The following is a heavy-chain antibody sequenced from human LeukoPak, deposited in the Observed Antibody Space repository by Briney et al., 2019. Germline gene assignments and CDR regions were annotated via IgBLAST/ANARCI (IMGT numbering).Heavy chain of an antibody. CDR2: ISSTSVYI. Sequence: KTGGSLRLSCAVSGFSSSGYTMNWVRQAPGKGLEWVSSISSTSVYIYYGNSVEGRFTVSRDNAKNSLYLQMDSLRAEDTAVYYCARGTTVITPFESWGQGTLVTVSS. D-gene: IGHD4-23*01. CDR1: GFSSSGYT. J-gene: IGHJ4*02. V-gene: IGHV3-21*01. CDR3: ARGTTVITPFES.